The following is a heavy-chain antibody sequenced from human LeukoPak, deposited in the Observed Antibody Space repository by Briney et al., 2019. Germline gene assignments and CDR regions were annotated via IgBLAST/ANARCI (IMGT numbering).Heavy chain of an antibody. CDR2: IKRDGSEK. D-gene: IGHD2-2*01. J-gene: IGHJ4*02. CDR3: TRTPTRYCSITSCPFDY. Sequence: PGGSLRLSCAASGFTFSDYWMSWVRQAPGKGLEWVANIKRDGSEKFYVDSVKGRFTISRDNAKNSLYLQMNSLRAEDTAVYYCTRTPTRYCSITSCPFDYWGRGTLVTVSS. V-gene: IGHV3-7*01. CDR1: GFTFSDYW.